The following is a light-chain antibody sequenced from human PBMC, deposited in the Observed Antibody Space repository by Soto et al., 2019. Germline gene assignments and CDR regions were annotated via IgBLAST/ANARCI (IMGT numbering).Light chain of an antibody. CDR1: QRVLYSSTNKNY. J-gene: IGKJ4*01. Sequence: DIVMTQSPDSLAVSLGERATINCKSSQRVLYSSTNKNYLALYQQKPGQPPKLLIYWASTRASGVHDRFSVSGSGTDFTLTISSLQAEDVAVYYCQQYYTNALTFGGGTKVVVK. CDR2: WAS. V-gene: IGKV4-1*01. CDR3: QQYYTNALT.